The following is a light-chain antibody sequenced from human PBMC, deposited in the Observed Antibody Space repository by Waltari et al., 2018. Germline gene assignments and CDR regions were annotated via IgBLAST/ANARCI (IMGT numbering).Light chain of an antibody. J-gene: IGLJ2*01. V-gene: IGLV1-40*01. CDR1: SSNIGAGYD. CDR3: QSYDSLSGSV. Sequence: QSGLTQPPSVSGAPGQRVTISCTGSSSNIGAGYDVHWYQLLPGTAPKLLISGNSNRPSGVPDRFSGSKSGTSASLAITGLQAEDEAGYYCQSYDSLSGSVFGGGTKLTVL. CDR2: GNS.